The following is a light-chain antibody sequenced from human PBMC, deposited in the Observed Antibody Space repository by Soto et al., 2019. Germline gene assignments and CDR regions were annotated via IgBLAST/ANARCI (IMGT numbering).Light chain of an antibody. CDR2: GNN. CDR1: SSNIGSNY. Sequence: QSVLTQPPSASGTPGQRVTISCSGSSSNIGSNYVYWYQQLPGTAPKLLIYGNNQRPSGVPDRFSGSKSGTSASLAISGLRSEDEAEYYCAAWDDSLSGPVFGGGTKLTVL. V-gene: IGLV1-47*01. CDR3: AAWDDSLSGPV. J-gene: IGLJ3*02.